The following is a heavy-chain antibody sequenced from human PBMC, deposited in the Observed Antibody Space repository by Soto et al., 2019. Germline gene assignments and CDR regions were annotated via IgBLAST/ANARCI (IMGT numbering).Heavy chain of an antibody. D-gene: IGHD3-9*01. J-gene: IGHJ4*02. CDR2: IYPGDSDT. CDR3: ARSTYYDILTSPLTFDY. Sequence: GESLTISCKGSGYSFTSYWIGWVLQMPGKGLEWMGIIYPGDSDTRYSPSFQGQVTISADKSISTAYLQWSSLKASDTAMYYCARSTYYDILTSPLTFDYWGQGTLVTVSS. V-gene: IGHV5-51*01. CDR1: GYSFTSYW.